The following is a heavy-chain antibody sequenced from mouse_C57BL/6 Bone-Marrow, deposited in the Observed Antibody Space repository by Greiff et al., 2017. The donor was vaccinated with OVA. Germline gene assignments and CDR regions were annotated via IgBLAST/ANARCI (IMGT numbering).Heavy chain of an antibody. CDR1: GYTFTSYG. CDR3: ARDGSSYYAMDY. CDR2: IYPRSGNT. J-gene: IGHJ4*01. V-gene: IGHV1-81*01. Sequence: VQLQQSGAELARPGASVKPSCKASGYTFTSYGISWVKQRTGQGLEWIGEIYPRSGNTYYNEKFKGKATLTADKSSSTAYMELRSLTSEDSAVYFCARDGSSYYAMDYWGQGTSVTVSS. D-gene: IGHD1-1*01.